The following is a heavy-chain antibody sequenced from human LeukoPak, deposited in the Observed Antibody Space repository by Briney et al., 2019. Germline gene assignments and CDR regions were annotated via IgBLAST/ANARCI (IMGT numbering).Heavy chain of an antibody. D-gene: IGHD2-2*02. Sequence: SETLSLTCAVYGGSFSGYYWSWIRQPPGKGLEWIGEINHSGSTNYNPSLKSRVTISVDTSKNQFSLKLSSVTAADTAVYYCARVQGCSSTSCYMVRDWGQGTLVTVSS. CDR1: GGSFSGYY. J-gene: IGHJ4*02. V-gene: IGHV4-34*01. CDR3: ARVQGCSSTSCYMVRD. CDR2: INHSGST.